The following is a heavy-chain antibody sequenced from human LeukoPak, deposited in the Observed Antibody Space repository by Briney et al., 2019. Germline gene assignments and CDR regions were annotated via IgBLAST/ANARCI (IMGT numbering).Heavy chain of an antibody. CDR2: ISTSTTTI. CDR1: GFTFSSYS. V-gene: IGHV3-48*04. D-gene: IGHD1-26*01. Sequence: GGSLRLSCEASGFTFSSYSMNWVRQAPGKGLEWISYISTSTTTIYYANSVKGRFTISRDNAKNSLYLQMSSLRAEDTAMYYCATYSGAHHKTFDYWGQGTLVTVSS. J-gene: IGHJ4*02. CDR3: ATYSGAHHKTFDY.